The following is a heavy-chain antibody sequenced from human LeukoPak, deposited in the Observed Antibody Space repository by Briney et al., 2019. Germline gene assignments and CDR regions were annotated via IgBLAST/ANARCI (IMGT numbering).Heavy chain of an antibody. Sequence: SETLSLTCTVSGGSISSGCYYWSWIRQPPGKGLEWIGNIYHSGSTYYNPSLKSRVTISVDRSKNQFSLKLSSVTAADTAVYYCAGNSYDNSGRDYWGQGTLVTVSS. CDR2: IYHSGST. D-gene: IGHD3-22*01. V-gene: IGHV4-30-2*01. CDR1: GGSISSGCYY. J-gene: IGHJ4*02. CDR3: AGNSYDNSGRDY.